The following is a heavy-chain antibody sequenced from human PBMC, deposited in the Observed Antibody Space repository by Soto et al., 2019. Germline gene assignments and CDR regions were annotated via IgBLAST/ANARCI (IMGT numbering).Heavy chain of an antibody. Sequence: GGSLRLSCAASGFTFGDYAMHWVRQAPGKGLEWVSGISWNSGSVGYAESVKGRFTISRDNAKNSLNLQMSSLRAEDTALYYCANASARYFDRMGGSFYNYGMDVWGQGTTVTVSS. CDR1: GFTFGDYA. V-gene: IGHV3-9*01. D-gene: IGHD3-9*01. J-gene: IGHJ6*02. CDR3: ANASARYFDRMGGSFYNYGMDV. CDR2: ISWNSGSV.